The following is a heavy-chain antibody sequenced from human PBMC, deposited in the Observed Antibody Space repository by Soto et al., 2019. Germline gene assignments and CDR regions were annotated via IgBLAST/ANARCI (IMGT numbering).Heavy chain of an antibody. V-gene: IGHV1-69*13. Sequence: ASVKVSCKASGGTFSSYSINWVRQAPGQGLEWMGEIIPIFGTANYAQKFQGRVTITADESTSTAYMELSSLRPEDTAVYYCARDGGRHSGGIDYWGQGTRVTVSS. CDR2: IIPIFGTA. CDR3: ARDGGRHSGGIDY. J-gene: IGHJ4*02. D-gene: IGHD1-26*01. CDR1: GGTFSSYS.